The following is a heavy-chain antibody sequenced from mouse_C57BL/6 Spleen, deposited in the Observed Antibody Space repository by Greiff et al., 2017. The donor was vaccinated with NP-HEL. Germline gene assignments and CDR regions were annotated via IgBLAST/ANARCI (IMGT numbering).Heavy chain of an antibody. CDR2: INPGSGGT. J-gene: IGHJ2*01. CDR1: GYAFTNYL. V-gene: IGHV1-54*01. CDR3: ARRGYYGSSSHYFDY. D-gene: IGHD1-1*01. Sequence: VQLQQSGAELVRPGPSVKVSCKASGYAFTNYLIEWVKQRPGQGLEWIGVINPGSGGTNYNEKFKGKATLTADKSSSTAYMQLSSLTSEDSAVYFCARRGYYGSSSHYFDYWGQGTTLTVSS.